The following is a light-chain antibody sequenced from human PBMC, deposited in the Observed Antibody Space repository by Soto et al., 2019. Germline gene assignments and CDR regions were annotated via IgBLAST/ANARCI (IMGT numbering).Light chain of an antibody. CDR1: SSDVCGYNY. CDR2: EVS. Sequence: LTEPASGSGSPGRSITISCTGTSSDVCGYNYVSWYQQHPGKAPKLMIYEVSNRPSGVSNRFSGSKSGNTASLTISGLQAEDEADYYCSSYTSSSTQVFGTGTRVTV. CDR3: SSYTSSSTQV. J-gene: IGLJ1*01. V-gene: IGLV2-14*01.